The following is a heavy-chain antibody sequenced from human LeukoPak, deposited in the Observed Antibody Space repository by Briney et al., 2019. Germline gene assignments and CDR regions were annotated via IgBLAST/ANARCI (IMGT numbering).Heavy chain of an antibody. D-gene: IGHD3-10*01. Sequence: PSETLSLTCTVSGGSISSYYWSWTRQPPGKGLEWIGYIYYSGSTNYNPSLKSRVTISVDTSKNQFSLKLSSVTAADTAVYYCARGAGSHEYYFDYWGQGTLVTVSS. J-gene: IGHJ4*02. V-gene: IGHV4-59*01. CDR1: GGSISSYY. CDR3: ARGAGSHEYYFDY. CDR2: IYYSGST.